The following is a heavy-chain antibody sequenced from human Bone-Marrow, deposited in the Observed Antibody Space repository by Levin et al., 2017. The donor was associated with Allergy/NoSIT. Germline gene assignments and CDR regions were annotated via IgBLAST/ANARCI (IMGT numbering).Heavy chain of an antibody. CDR1: GYTFRNYG. V-gene: IGHV1-18*01. CDR3: ARLVVGAKGWFAP. J-gene: IGHJ5*02. Sequence: ASVKVSCKASGYTFRNYGISWVRQAPGRGLEWLGWISTDTGNRHYAQNLQGRVTMTTDTSTDTAHLELRSLRSDDTAIYYCARLVVGAKGWFAPWGQGTTVTVSS. CDR2: ISTDTGNR. D-gene: IGHD2-21*01.